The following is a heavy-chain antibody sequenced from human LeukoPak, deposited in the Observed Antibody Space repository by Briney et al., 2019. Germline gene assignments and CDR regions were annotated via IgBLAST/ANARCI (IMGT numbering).Heavy chain of an antibody. Sequence: AGGSLRLSCAASGFTFSIYDMHWVRQAPGRGLEWVAIILSDGNDKYYADSVKGRFTISRDNSKDTLDLQMNSLRAEDTAVYYCAKDRTSTWSWDYWGQGTLVIVSS. CDR1: GFTFSIYD. CDR3: AKDRTSTWSWDY. V-gene: IGHV3-30*18. D-gene: IGHD6-13*01. J-gene: IGHJ4*02. CDR2: ILSDGNDK.